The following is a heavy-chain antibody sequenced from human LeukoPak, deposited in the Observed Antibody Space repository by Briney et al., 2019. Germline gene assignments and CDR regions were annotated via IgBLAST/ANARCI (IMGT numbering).Heavy chain of an antibody. Sequence: GESLKISCRGSGYSFSSYWIVWVRQMPGQGLECVGIIFPDDSDIKYSPSFQGQVTISADRSISTAYLQWNSLKASDSAMYYCARALLGYCSGGSCYTDAFDIWGQGTMVTVSS. D-gene: IGHD2-15*01. V-gene: IGHV5-51*01. CDR2: IFPDDSDI. CDR3: ARALLGYCSGGSCYTDAFDI. CDR1: GYSFSSYW. J-gene: IGHJ3*02.